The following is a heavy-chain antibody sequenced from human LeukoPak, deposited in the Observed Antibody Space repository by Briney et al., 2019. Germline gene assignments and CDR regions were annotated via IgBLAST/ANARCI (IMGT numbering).Heavy chain of an antibody. V-gene: IGHV3-11*01. J-gene: IGHJ5*02. D-gene: IGHD6-19*01. CDR3: ARDPTPRRYSSGWSGWFDP. CDR1: GFTFSDYY. CDR2: ISSSGSTI. Sequence: GGSLRLSCAASGFTFSDYYMSWIRQAPGKGLEWVSYISSSGSTIYYADSVKGRFTISRDNAKNSLYLQMNSLRAEDTAVYYCARDPTPRRYSSGWSGWFDPWGQGTLVTVSS.